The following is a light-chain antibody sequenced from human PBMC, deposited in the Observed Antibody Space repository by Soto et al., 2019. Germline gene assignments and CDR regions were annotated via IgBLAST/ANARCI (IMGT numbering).Light chain of an antibody. CDR3: QQLFDSPIT. J-gene: IGKJ5*01. V-gene: IGKV1-9*01. CDR1: QVISTS. Sequence: DIQLTQSPSFLSPSLGESVTITCRASQVISTSLAWYQVKPGKAPKLLIYAASTLESGVPSRFSATVSGTEFSLTITSLQPEDFATYYCQQLFDSPITFGQGTRLETK. CDR2: AAS.